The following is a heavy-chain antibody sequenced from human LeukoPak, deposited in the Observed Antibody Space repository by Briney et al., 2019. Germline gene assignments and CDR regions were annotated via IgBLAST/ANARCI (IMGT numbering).Heavy chain of an antibody. Sequence: SETLSLTCAVSGVSISSGGYSWSWIRQPPGKGLEWIGYIYHSGSTYYNPSLKSRVTISVDRSENQFSLKLSSVTAADTAVYYCARAHYGDYLTFDYWGQGTLVTVSS. CDR2: IYHSGST. V-gene: IGHV4-30-2*01. D-gene: IGHD4-17*01. CDR3: ARAHYGDYLTFDY. J-gene: IGHJ4*02. CDR1: GVSISSGGYS.